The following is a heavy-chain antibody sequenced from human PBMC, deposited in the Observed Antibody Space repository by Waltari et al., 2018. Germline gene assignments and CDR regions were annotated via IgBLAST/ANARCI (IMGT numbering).Heavy chain of an antibody. CDR1: GFIFSDSV. CDR2: ISSSSSTI. Sequence: EVQLVESGGGLVQPGGSLKLSCAASGFIFSDSVIHWVRQASGKGLEWVSYISSSSSTIYYADSVKGRFTISRDNAKNSLYLQMNSLRAEDTAVYYCARGASENYWGQGTLVTVSS. CDR3: ARGASENY. J-gene: IGHJ4*02. V-gene: IGHV3-48*01.